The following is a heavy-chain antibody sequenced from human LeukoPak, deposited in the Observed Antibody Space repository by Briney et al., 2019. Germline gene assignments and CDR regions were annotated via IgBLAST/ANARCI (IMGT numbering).Heavy chain of an antibody. V-gene: IGHV3-30*18. CDR3: AKGGPTVKGNYFDY. D-gene: IGHD4-17*01. J-gene: IGHJ4*02. Sequence: GRSLRLSCAAAGFTFSSYGMHWVRQAPGKGLEWVAVISYDGSNKYYADSVKGRFTISRDNSKNTLYLQMSSLRAEDTAVYYCAKGGPTVKGNYFDYWGQGTLVTVSS. CDR2: ISYDGSNK. CDR1: GFTFSSYG.